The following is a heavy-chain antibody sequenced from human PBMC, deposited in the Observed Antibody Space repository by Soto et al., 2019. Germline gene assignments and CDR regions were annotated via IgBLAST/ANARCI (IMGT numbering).Heavy chain of an antibody. V-gene: IGHV3-33*01. CDR3: ARTGLQIVQATSYYYGLDV. Sequence: QVQLVESGGGVVQPGTSLRLSCEASGFTFNSFGMHWVRQAPGKGLEWVAVIWHDGTNKYYVDSVKGRFTISRDNSEDTLYLQMNNLRAEDTAVYYCARTGLQIVQATSYYYGLDVWGQGTTVTVSS. D-gene: IGHD2-8*01. CDR2: IWHDGTNK. CDR1: GFTFNSFG. J-gene: IGHJ6*02.